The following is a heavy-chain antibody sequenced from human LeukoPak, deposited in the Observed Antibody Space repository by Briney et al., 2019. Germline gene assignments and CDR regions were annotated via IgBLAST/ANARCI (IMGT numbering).Heavy chain of an antibody. CDR2: TYSSGST. V-gene: IGHV4-4*07. CDR1: GGPISGYY. D-gene: IGHD3-10*01. Sequence: SETLSLTCTVSGGPISGYYWSWIRQPAGKGLEWIGRTYSSGSTIYNPSLKSRVTMSVDTSKNQFSLKLSSVTAADTAVYYCARDQSLGTYGSGSWWFDPWGQGTLVTVSS. J-gene: IGHJ5*02. CDR3: ARDQSLGTYGSGSWWFDP.